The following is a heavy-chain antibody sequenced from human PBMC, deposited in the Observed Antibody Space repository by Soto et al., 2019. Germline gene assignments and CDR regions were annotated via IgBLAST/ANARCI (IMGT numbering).Heavy chain of an antibody. V-gene: IGHV3-72*01. CDR3: ARGLNSFDC. CDR1: GLIFSDHY. CDR2: SRIKADNYIT. Sequence: GGSLRLSCAVSGLIFSDHYMDWVRQAPGKGLEWIARSRIKADNYITQYAASVKGRFTISRDDSKNSLYLQMNSLKTDDTAVYYCARGLNSFDCWGQGTLVTVS. J-gene: IGHJ4*02.